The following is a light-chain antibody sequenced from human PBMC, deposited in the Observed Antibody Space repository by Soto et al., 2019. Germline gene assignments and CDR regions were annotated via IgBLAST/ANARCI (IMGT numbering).Light chain of an antibody. CDR2: WAS. CDR3: QQYYTTPALS. J-gene: IGKJ4*01. CDR1: QSVLYSSNNKNY. V-gene: IGKV4-1*01. Sequence: DIVMTQSPDSLAVSLGERATINCKSSQSVLYSSNNKNYLAWYQQKPGQPPKLLIYWASTRESGVPDRFSGSGSGTDLPLTISSLQAEDVAVYYSQQYYTTPALSCGGGTKLEIK.